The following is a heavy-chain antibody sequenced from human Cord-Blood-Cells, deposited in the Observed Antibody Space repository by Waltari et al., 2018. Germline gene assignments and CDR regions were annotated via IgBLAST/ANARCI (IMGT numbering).Heavy chain of an antibody. CDR3: ARHTSNSSWYWYFDL. Sequence: QLQLQESGPGLVKPSETLSLTCTVSGGSISSSSYYWGWIRQPPGKGLAWIGSIYYSGRTYYNPSLKSRVTISVDTSKNQFSLKLSSVTAADTAVYYCARHTSNSSWYWYFDLWGRGTLVTVSS. J-gene: IGHJ2*01. D-gene: IGHD6-13*01. CDR2: IYYSGRT. CDR1: GGSISSSSYY. V-gene: IGHV4-39*01.